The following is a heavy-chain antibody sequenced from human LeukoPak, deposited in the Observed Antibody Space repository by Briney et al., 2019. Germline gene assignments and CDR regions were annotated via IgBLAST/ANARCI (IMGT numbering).Heavy chain of an antibody. CDR2: ISGDGGTI. CDR3: ARDGIATNDY. D-gene: IGHD5-24*01. V-gene: IGHV3-64*01. Sequence: GGSLRLSCAASGFIFSGYAMQWVRQAPEKRPEYVAGISGDGGTIYYANSVKGRFTISRDNSKNTLYLQMDSLRAEDMAVYYCARDGIATNDYWGQGTLVTVSS. CDR1: GFIFSGYA. J-gene: IGHJ4*02.